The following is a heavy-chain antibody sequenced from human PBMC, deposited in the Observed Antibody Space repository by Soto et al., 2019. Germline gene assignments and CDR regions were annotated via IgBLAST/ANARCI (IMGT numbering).Heavy chain of an antibody. Sequence: EVQLLDSGGGLVQPGGSLRLSCAASGFTFSSYAMNWVRQAPGKGLEWVSVISGSGDSTYYADSVKGRFTISRDNSKNTLYLQMNGLRAEDTAVYYCAGRGPGTYFDYWGQGTLVTVSS. V-gene: IGHV3-23*01. CDR1: GFTFSSYA. D-gene: IGHD6-13*01. J-gene: IGHJ4*02. CDR3: AGRGPGTYFDY. CDR2: ISGSGDST.